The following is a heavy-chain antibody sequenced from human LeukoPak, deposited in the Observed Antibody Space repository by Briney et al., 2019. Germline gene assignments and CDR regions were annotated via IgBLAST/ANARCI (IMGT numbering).Heavy chain of an antibody. CDR3: AKGGDYGDESLYYYYYYMDV. CDR1: GFTFSSYG. Sequence: PGGSLRLSCAASGFTFSSYGMHWVRQAPGKGLEWVAAISYDGSNKYYADSVKGRFTISRDNSKNTLYLQMNSLRAEDTAVYYCAKGGDYGDESLYYYYYYMDVWGKGTTVTVSS. D-gene: IGHD4-17*01. V-gene: IGHV3-30*18. CDR2: ISYDGSNK. J-gene: IGHJ6*03.